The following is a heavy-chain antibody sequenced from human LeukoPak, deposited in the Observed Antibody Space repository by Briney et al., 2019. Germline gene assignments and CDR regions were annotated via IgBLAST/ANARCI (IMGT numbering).Heavy chain of an antibody. Sequence: SVKVSCKASGGTFSSYAISWVRQAPGQGREWMGRIIPILGIANYAQKFQGRVTITADKSTSTAYMELSSLRSEDTAVYYCARDPDEGQAIFGAPYYYGMDVWGQGTTVTVSS. V-gene: IGHV1-69*04. CDR3: ARDPDEGQAIFGAPYYYGMDV. D-gene: IGHD3-3*01. CDR1: GGTFSSYA. J-gene: IGHJ6*02. CDR2: IIPILGIA.